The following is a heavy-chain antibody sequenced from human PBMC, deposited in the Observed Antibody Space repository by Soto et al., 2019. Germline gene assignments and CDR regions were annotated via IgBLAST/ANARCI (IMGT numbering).Heavy chain of an antibody. CDR2: IYFSGSA. D-gene: IGHD5-12*01. Sequence: QVQLQESGPGLVKPSETLSLTCTVSGGSITSYYWSWIRQPPGKGLEWIGYIYFSGSANYNPPLKSRLTTSLDTPKTQFPLKLSSVTAADTALYDCACRHSGYGPYWCQGTLVTVSS. CDR1: GGSITSYY. V-gene: IGHV4-59*08. CDR3: ACRHSGYGPY. J-gene: IGHJ4*02.